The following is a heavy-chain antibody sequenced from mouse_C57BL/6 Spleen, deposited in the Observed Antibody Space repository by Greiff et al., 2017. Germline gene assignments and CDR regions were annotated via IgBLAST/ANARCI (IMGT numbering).Heavy chain of an antibody. J-gene: IGHJ1*03. CDR3: ARSPYYYGSSYVYFDV. CDR2: IYPGDGDT. D-gene: IGHD1-1*01. V-gene: IGHV1-80*01. CDR1: GYAFSSYW. Sequence: QVQLQQSGAELVKPGASVKISCKASGYAFSSYWMNWVKQRPGKGLEWIGQIYPGDGDTNYNGKFKGKATLTADKSSSTAYMQLSSLTSEVSAVXFCARSPYYYGSSYVYFDVWGTGTTVTVSS.